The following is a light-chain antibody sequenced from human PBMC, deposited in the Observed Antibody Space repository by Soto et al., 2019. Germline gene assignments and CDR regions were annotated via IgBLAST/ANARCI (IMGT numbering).Light chain of an antibody. J-gene: IGLJ2*01. CDR3: HAWDNNAAV. CDR1: KLGDKY. Sequence: SYELTQPPSVSVSPGQTATITCSGNKLGDKYVCWYQQKPGQSPVLVMYQDTKRPSGIPERFSGSNSGNTATLTISGTQAMDEADYYCHAWDNNAAVFGGGTQLTVL. V-gene: IGLV3-1*01. CDR2: QDT.